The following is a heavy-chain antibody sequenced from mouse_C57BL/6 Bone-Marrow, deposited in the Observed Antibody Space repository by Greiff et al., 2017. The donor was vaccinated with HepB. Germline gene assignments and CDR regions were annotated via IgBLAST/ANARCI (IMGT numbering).Heavy chain of an antibody. CDR1: GFTFSDYY. V-gene: IGHV5-16*01. D-gene: IGHD2-1*01. CDR3: ARAPYGNYFDY. CDR2: INYDGSST. J-gene: IGHJ2*01. Sequence: EVKLVESEGGLVQPGSSMKLSCTASGFTFSDYYMAWVRQVPEKGLEWVANINYDGSSTCYLDSLKSRFIISRDNAKNILYLQMSSLKSEDTATYYCARAPYGNYFDYWGQGTTLTVSS.